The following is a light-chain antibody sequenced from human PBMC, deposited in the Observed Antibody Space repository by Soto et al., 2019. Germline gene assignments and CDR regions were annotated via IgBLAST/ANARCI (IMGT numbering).Light chain of an antibody. V-gene: IGLV2-14*03. CDR3: SSYTASSTLYV. CDR1: SSDVGGYNY. CDR2: DVT. Sequence: QSALTQPASVSGSPGQSITVACTGTSSDVGGYNYVSWYQQHPGKAPKLIIYDVTNRPSGVSNRFSGSKSGNTASLTISGLQADDEADYSCSSYTASSTLYVFGTGTKLTVL. J-gene: IGLJ1*01.